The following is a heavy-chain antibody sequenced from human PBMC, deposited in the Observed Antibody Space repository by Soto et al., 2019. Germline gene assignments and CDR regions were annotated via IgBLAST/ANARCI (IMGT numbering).Heavy chain of an antibody. CDR1: GFTFSSYS. D-gene: IGHD2-15*01. J-gene: IGHJ4*02. Sequence: PGGSLRLSCAASGFTFSSYSMNWVRQAPGKGLEWVSYISSSSSTIYYADSVKGRFTISRDNAKNSLYLQMNSLRDEDTAVYYCARASIRVVAAYAFDYWGQGTLVTVSS. CDR2: ISSSSSTI. CDR3: ARASIRVVAAYAFDY. V-gene: IGHV3-48*02.